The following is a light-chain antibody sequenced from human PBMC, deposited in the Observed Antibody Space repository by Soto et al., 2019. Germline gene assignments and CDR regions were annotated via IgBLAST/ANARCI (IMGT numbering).Light chain of an antibody. CDR3: QQIYTIPLT. CDR2: GGS. J-gene: IGKJ4*01. Sequence: DLQITQSQSSLSPSVVDSINITLRASQSIGSYLNWYQQKPGKAPNLLIHGGSILQSGVPPRFSGGGGGTDFTLTISSLQPEDFASYYCQQIYTIPLTFGGGTKVDI. CDR1: QSIGSY. V-gene: IGKV1-39*01.